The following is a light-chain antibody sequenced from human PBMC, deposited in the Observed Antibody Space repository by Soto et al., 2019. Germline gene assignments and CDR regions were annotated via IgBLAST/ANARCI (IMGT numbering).Light chain of an antibody. Sequence: DIPMTQSPSSLSASIGDRVTITCRASQGINNYLAWYQQKPGKVPNLLIEATSTRQSGVPSRFSGSGSGTDFTLTINNLQPEDVATYYCQKYNSAPWTFGQGTKVEIK. V-gene: IGKV1-27*01. CDR3: QKYNSAPWT. CDR1: QGINNY. CDR2: ATS. J-gene: IGKJ1*01.